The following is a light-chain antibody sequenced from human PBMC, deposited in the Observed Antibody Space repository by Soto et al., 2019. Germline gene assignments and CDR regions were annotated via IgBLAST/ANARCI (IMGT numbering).Light chain of an antibody. Sequence: QSALTQPASVSGSPGQSITISCTGTSSDVGGYNYVSWYQQHPGKAPELMIYEVSNRPSGVSNRFSGSKSGNTASLTISGLQADDEADYYCSSYTSSSTLVVFGGGTKLTVL. J-gene: IGLJ2*01. V-gene: IGLV2-14*01. CDR1: SSDVGGYNY. CDR3: SSYTSSSTLVV. CDR2: EVS.